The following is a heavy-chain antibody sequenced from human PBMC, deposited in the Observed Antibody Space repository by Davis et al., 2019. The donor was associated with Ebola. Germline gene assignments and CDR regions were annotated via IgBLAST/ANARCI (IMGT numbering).Heavy chain of an antibody. V-gene: IGHV4-39*01. J-gene: IGHJ4*02. CDR1: GGSISSSSYY. CDR2: IYYSGST. Sequence: MPSETLSLTCTVSGGSISSSSYYWGWIRQPPGKGLEWIRSIYYSGSTYYNPPLKSRVTISVDTSKNQFSLKLSSVTAADTAVYYCARQKTYYYDSSGYGRVYYFDYWGQGTLVTVSS. D-gene: IGHD3-22*01. CDR3: ARQKTYYYDSSGYGRVYYFDY.